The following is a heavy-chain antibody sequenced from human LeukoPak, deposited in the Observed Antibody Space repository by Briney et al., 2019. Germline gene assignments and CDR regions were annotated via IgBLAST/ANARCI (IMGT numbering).Heavy chain of an antibody. D-gene: IGHD6-6*01. J-gene: IGHJ4*02. CDR1: GGSFSGYY. V-gene: IGHV4-38-2*02. CDR3: ARDLRGNEYSSSSRIDY. Sequence: PSETLSLTCAVYGGSFSGYYWGWIRQPPGKGLEWIGSIYHSGSTYYNPSLKSRVTISVDTSKNQFSLKLSSVTAADTAVYYCARDLRGNEYSSSSRIDYWGQGTLVTVSS. CDR2: IYHSGST.